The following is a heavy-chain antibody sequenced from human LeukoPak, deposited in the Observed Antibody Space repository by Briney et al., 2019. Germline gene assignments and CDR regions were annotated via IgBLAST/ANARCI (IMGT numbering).Heavy chain of an antibody. CDR3: ARNYYYDSSGYLLFDY. CDR2: IYYSGST. J-gene: IGHJ4*02. D-gene: IGHD3-22*01. Sequence: SGTLSLTCAVSGGSISSSNWWSWVRQPPGKGLEWIGYIYYSGSTYYNPSLKSRVTISVDTSKNQFSLKLSSVTAADTAVYYCARNYYYDSSGYLLFDYWGQGTLVTVSS. V-gene: IGHV4-4*02. CDR1: GGSISSSNW.